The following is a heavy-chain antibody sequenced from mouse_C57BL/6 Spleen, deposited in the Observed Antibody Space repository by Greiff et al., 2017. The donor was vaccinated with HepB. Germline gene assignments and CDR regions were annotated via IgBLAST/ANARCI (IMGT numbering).Heavy chain of an antibody. Sequence: QVQLQQSGAELARPGASVKLSCKASGYTFTSYGISWVKQRTGQGLEWIGEIYPRSGNTYYNEKFKGKATLTADKSSSTAYMELRSLTSEDSAVYFCARGQITTVVAPYWGQGTTRTVSS. V-gene: IGHV1-81*01. CDR1: GYTFTSYG. J-gene: IGHJ2*01. CDR3: ARGQITTVVAPY. D-gene: IGHD1-1*01. CDR2: IYPRSGNT.